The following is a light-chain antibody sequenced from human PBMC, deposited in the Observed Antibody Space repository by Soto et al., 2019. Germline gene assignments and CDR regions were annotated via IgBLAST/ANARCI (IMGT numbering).Light chain of an antibody. Sequence: DIQMTQSPSSLSASVGDSVTITCRASQGINNYLAWYQQKPGKVPVLLIYSASTLKSGVPSRFSGRGAGTDFTLTISSLQPEDFATYYCQKYDRAPRTFGQGTKV. V-gene: IGKV1-27*01. CDR2: SAS. CDR3: QKYDRAPRT. J-gene: IGKJ1*01. CDR1: QGINNY.